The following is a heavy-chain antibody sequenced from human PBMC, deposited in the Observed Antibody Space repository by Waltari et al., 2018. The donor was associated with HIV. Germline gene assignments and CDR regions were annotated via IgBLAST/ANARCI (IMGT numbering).Heavy chain of an antibody. V-gene: IGHV3-23*05. Sequence: EVHFAESGGGLVQPGGSLRISCVLSGLTGSTSALTWVRQAAGKDLSWVSIIVVSDNSTHYAYSVRDRFIISRDDSQNTRSLQMDSLTINDTAVYYCAKEAAVSAGPLDSWGQGIVVIVSS. CDR3: AKEAAVSAGPLDS. J-gene: IGHJ4*02. CDR2: IVVSDNST. CDR1: GLTGSTSA. D-gene: IGHD6-19*01.